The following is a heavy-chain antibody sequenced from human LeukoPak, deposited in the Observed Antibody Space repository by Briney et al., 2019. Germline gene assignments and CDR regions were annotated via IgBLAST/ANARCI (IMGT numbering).Heavy chain of an antibody. J-gene: IGHJ4*02. D-gene: IGHD6-19*01. CDR2: ISSSEDST. V-gene: IGHV3-64D*08. Sequence: GGSLRLSCAASGFTFSSYAIHWVRQAPGKGLEYVSAISSSEDSTYYADPVKGRFTISRDNSKNTLYLQMSSLRPDDAAGYYCVKDGIPVASTASLDYWGGGMLVTVYS. CDR3: VKDGIPVASTASLDY. CDR1: GFTFSSYA.